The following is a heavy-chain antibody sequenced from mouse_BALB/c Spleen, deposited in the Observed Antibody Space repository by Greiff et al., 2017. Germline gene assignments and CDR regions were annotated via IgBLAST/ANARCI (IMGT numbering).Heavy chain of an antibody. CDR2: IDPANGNT. J-gene: IGHJ2*01. CDR1: GFNIKDTY. Sequence: VQLQQSGAELVKPGASVKLSCTASGFNIKDTYMHWVKQRPEQGLEWIGRIDPANGNTKYDPKFQGKATITADTSSNTAYLQLSSLTSEDTAVYYCARRDYYGYFDDWGQGTTLTVSS. V-gene: IGHV14-3*02. CDR3: ARRDYYGYFDD. D-gene: IGHD1-1*01.